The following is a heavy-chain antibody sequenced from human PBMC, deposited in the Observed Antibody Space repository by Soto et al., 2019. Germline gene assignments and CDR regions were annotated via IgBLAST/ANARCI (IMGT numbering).Heavy chain of an antibody. D-gene: IGHD4-17*01. CDR1: GFSLSTSGMV. CDR2: IYWNDDE. V-gene: IGHV2-5*01. Sequence: SGPTLVNPTQTLTLTCTVSGFSLSTSGMVVGWIRQPPGKAPEWLAFIYWNDDERYNPSLRNRLTITKDTSRDQVVLTMTNMDPVDTATHYCAHRRTVTLIDYWGQGTLVTVSS. CDR3: AHRRTVTLIDY. J-gene: IGHJ4*02.